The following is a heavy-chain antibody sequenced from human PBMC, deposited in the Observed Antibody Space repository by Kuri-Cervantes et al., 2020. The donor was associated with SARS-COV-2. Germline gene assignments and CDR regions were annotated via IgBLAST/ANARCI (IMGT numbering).Heavy chain of an antibody. CDR2: ITPFNGNT. J-gene: IGHJ3*02. CDR3: ARSGPGAISREDGAFDI. CDR1: GYTFTDYY. Sequence: SVKVSCKASGYTFTDYYINWVRQAPGQGLEWMGWITPFNGNTNYAQRFQDRVTITRDRSMSTAYMELSSLRFEDTAMYYCARSGPGAISREDGAFDIWGQGTMVTVSS. D-gene: IGHD5-24*01. V-gene: IGHV1-45*02.